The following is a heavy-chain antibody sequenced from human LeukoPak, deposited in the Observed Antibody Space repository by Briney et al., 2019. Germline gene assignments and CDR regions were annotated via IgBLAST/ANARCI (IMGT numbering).Heavy chain of an antibody. CDR1: GYTFTGYY. CDR3: ARDLGDTYGSVGDFDY. D-gene: IGHD3-10*01. Sequence: ASVKVSRKASGYTFTGYYMHWVRQAPGQGLEWMGWINPDSGGTIYAQNFQGRVTMTRDTSISTAYMELSSLRSDDTAVCYCARDLGDTYGSVGDFDYWGQGTLVTVSS. CDR2: INPDSGGT. V-gene: IGHV1-2*02. J-gene: IGHJ4*02.